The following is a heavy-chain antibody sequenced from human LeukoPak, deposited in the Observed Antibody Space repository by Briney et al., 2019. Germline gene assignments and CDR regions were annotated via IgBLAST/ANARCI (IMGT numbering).Heavy chain of an antibody. V-gene: IGHV3-23*05. CDR3: AAISYSGTWPVGY. J-gene: IGHJ4*02. CDR1: GFTFSAYA. D-gene: IGHD6-25*01. CDR2: IGSDNKP. Sequence: GGSLRLSCEASGFTFSAYAMTWVRQAPGKGLEWVSSIGSDNKPHYSESVKGRFAISRDNSNNTLYLQMNTLTAEDTAVYYCAAISYSGTWPVGYWGQGTLVTVTA.